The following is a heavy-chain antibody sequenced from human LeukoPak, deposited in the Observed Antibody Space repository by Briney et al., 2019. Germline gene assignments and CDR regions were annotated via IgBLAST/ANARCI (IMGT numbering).Heavy chain of an antibody. V-gene: IGHV3-30-3*01. D-gene: IGHD2-2*02. Sequence: GGSLRLSCAASGFIFSSYAMHWVRQAPGKGLEWVAVISYDGSNKYYADSVKGRFTISRDNSKNTLYLQMNSLRAEDTAVYYCARDYCSSTSCYTFSDAFDIWGQGTMVTVSS. CDR2: ISYDGSNK. CDR1: GFIFSSYA. CDR3: ARDYCSSTSCYTFSDAFDI. J-gene: IGHJ3*02.